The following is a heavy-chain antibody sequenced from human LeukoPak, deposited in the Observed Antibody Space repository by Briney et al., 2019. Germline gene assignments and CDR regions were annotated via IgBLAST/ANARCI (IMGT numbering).Heavy chain of an antibody. CDR3: ATVQVLVVPAAMHWFDP. V-gene: IGHV1-69*05. J-gene: IGHJ5*02. CDR1: GGTFSSYA. Sequence: SVKVSCKASGGTFSSYAISWVRQAPGQGLEWMGGIIPIFGTANYAQKFQGRVTITTDESTSTAYMELSSLRSEDTAVYYCATVQVLVVPAAMHWFDPWGQGTLVTVSS. D-gene: IGHD2-2*01. CDR2: IIPIFGTA.